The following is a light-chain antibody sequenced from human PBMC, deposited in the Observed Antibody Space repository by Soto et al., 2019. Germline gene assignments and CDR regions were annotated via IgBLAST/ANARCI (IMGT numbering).Light chain of an antibody. CDR1: QSVGSNS. Sequence: EFVLTQSPGTLSLSLGERATLSCRASQSVGSNSLAWYQQKPGQAPRILIYGASTRATGIPDRFSGSGSGTDFTLTISRLEPEDFAVYYCQQYGSSPPLTFGGGTKVEIK. CDR2: GAS. CDR3: QQYGSSPPLT. J-gene: IGKJ4*01. V-gene: IGKV3-20*01.